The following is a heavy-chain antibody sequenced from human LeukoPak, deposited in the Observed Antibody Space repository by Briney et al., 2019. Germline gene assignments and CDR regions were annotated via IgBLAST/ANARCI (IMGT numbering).Heavy chain of an antibody. Sequence: ASVKVSCKASGYTFTNYYIHWVRQAPVQGLEWMGLINSSGGSWSYAQKFQGRVTMTRDTSTSTVYMELSSLRSEDTAVYYCGRVCSSGWFFGLWGQGTLVTVSS. V-gene: IGHV1-46*01. D-gene: IGHD6-19*01. CDR1: GYTFTNYY. CDR2: INSSGGSW. J-gene: IGHJ4*02. CDR3: GRVCSSGWFFGL.